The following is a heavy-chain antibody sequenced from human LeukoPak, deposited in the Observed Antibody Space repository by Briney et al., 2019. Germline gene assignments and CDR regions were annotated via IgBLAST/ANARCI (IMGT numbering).Heavy chain of an antibody. CDR3: AREGIVGGFDI. V-gene: IGHV4-59*01. CDR1: GGSISSYY. CDR2: IYYSGST. J-gene: IGHJ3*02. D-gene: IGHD1-26*01. Sequence: SETLSLTCTVSGGSISSYYWSWIRQPPGKGLEWIGYIYYSGSTIYNPSLKSRVTISVDTSKNQFSLKLSSVTAADTAVYYCAREGIVGGFDIWGQGTVVTVSS.